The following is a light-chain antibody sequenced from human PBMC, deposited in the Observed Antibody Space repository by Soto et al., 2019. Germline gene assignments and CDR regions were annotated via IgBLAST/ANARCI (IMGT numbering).Light chain of an antibody. V-gene: IGLV2-8*01. CDR3: SSSAGTNSFVL. Sequence: QSALTQPPSASGSPGQSVTISCSGTSSDIGGYNSVSWYQQHPGKAPKLMIYEVNKRPLGVPERFSGSKSGNTASLTVSGLQADTEADYYCSSSAGTNSFVLFGAGTKLTVL. J-gene: IGLJ3*02. CDR2: EVN. CDR1: SSDIGGYNS.